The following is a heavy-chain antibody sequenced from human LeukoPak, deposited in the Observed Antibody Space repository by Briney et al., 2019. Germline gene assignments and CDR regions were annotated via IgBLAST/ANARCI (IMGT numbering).Heavy chain of an antibody. D-gene: IGHD6-19*01. Sequence: GALRLSCAASGFTFSSYAINWVRQAPGKGLEWVSAIRGTSPSTYFADSVKGRFTISRDNSKNTVYLQMNSLRAEDTAIYYCAKPKYSSGWYGDFDCWAREPWSPSP. J-gene: IGHJ4*02. CDR3: AKPKYSSGWYGDFDC. V-gene: IGHV3-23*01. CDR1: GFTFSSYA. CDR2: IRGTSPST.